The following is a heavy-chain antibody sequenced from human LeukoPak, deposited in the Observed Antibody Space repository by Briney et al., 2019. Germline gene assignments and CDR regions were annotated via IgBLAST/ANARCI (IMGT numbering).Heavy chain of an antibody. J-gene: IGHJ6*02. D-gene: IGHD6-6*01. CDR3: ARDRQPYYHYYGMDV. CDR1: GFTFSSYA. Sequence: PGRSLRLSCAASGFTFSSYAMHWVRQAPGKGLEWVAVISFDGSKTYYADSMKGRCTISRDNSKNTLYLQMNSLRAEDTAAYYCARDRQPYYHYYGMDVWGQGITVTVSS. CDR2: ISFDGSKT. V-gene: IGHV3-30-3*01.